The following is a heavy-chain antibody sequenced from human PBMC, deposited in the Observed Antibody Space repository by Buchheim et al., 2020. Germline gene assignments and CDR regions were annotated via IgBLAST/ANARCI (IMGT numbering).Heavy chain of an antibody. CDR3: ARPSSPWYWFDP. D-gene: IGHD6-13*01. V-gene: IGHV4-59*01. J-gene: IGHJ5*02. CDR1: GGSISSYY. CDR2: IYYSGST. Sequence: QVQLQVSGPGLVKPSETLSLTCTVSGGSISSYYWSWIRQPPGKGLEWIGYIYYSGSTNYNPSLKSRVTISVDTSKNQFSLKLTSVTAADTAVYYCARPSSPWYWFDPWGQGTL.